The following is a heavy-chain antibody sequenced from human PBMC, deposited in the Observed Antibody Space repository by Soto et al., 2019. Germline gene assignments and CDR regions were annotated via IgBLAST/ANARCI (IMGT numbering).Heavy chain of an antibody. D-gene: IGHD3-10*01. J-gene: IGHJ5*02. CDR1: GFTFSSYA. Sequence: GGSLRLSCAASGFTFSSYAMSWVRQAPGKGLEWISGISGSGDSTSYADSVKGRFTISRDNSKNTLYLQMKSLRAEDTAVYYCARDVGGGFGELLAWGQGTLVTVSS. CDR2: ISGSGDST. V-gene: IGHV3-23*01. CDR3: ARDVGGGFGELLA.